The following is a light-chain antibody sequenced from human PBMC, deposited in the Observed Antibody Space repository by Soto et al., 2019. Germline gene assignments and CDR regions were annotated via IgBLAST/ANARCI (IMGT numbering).Light chain of an antibody. Sequence: QSALTQPASVSGSPGQSITISCTGISSDVGSYNLVSWYQQHPGKAPKLMIYEGSKRPSGVSNRFSGSKSGNTASLTISGLQAEDEADYYCCSYAGRVFGGGTKLTVL. CDR2: EGS. CDR1: SSDVGSYNL. J-gene: IGLJ3*02. CDR3: CSYAGRV. V-gene: IGLV2-23*01.